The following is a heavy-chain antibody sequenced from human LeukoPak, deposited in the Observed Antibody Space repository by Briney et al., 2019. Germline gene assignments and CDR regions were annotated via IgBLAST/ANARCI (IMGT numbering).Heavy chain of an antibody. CDR3: ARVGIDSGSFADFDY. J-gene: IGHJ4*02. CDR1: GYSITTDYY. D-gene: IGHD1-26*01. V-gene: IGHV4-38-2*02. Sequence: SETLSLTCTVSGYSITTDYYWGWIRQPPGKGLEWLGSIYHGGSTYYNPSLKSRVTISVDTSKDQFSLKLGSVTAADTAVYYCARVGIDSGSFADFDYWGQGTLVTVSS. CDR2: IYHGGST.